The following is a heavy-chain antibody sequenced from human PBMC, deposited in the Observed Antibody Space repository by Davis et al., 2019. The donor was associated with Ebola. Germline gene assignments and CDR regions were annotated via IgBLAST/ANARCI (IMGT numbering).Heavy chain of an antibody. J-gene: IGHJ6*02. CDR3: ARRNDYGDHFYYYYYGMDV. Sequence: SVKVSCKASGYTFTSYYMHWVRQAPGQGLEWMGGIIPIFGTANYAQKFQGRVTITADESTSTAYMELSSLRSEDTAVYYCARRNDYGDHFYYYYYGMDVWGQGTTVTVSS. CDR1: GYTFTSYY. V-gene: IGHV1-69*13. D-gene: IGHD4-17*01. CDR2: IIPIFGTA.